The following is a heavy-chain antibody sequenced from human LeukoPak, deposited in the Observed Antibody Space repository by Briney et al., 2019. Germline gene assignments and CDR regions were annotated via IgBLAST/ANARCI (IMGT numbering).Heavy chain of an antibody. CDR1: GFMFSSYG. J-gene: IGHJ4*02. D-gene: IGHD6-19*01. Sequence: GRSLRLSCAASGFMFSSYGMHWVRQAPGKGLEWVAFLSYDGSNKFYADSVKGRFTISRDNSENTLHLQMNSLKDEDTAVYYCARGLYKNGWYYFDYWGQGTLVTVSS. V-gene: IGHV3-33*01. CDR3: ARGLYKNGWYYFDY. CDR2: LSYDGSNK.